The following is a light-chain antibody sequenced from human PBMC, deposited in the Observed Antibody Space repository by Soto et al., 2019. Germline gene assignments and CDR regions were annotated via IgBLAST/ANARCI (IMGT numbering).Light chain of an antibody. CDR3: QQYDNLPRT. V-gene: IGKV1-33*01. CDR1: HDISNY. Sequence: DIQMTQSPSSLSASVGDRVTITCQASHDISNYLNWYQQKPGKAPKLLNYDASNLATGVPSRFSGSGSGTDFTFTISSLQPEDIATYYCQQYDNLPRTFGGGTKVEIK. CDR2: DAS. J-gene: IGKJ4*01.